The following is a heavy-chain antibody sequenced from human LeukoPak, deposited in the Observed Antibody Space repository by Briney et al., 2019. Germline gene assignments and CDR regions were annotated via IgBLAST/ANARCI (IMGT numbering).Heavy chain of an antibody. CDR2: IYSGGST. Sequence: GGSLRLSCAASGFTPSGKYMSWVRQAPGKGLEWVSVIYSGGSTYYADSVKGRFTISRDNSKNTLYLQMNSLRAEDTAVYYCARDQYYYDSSGYYPIYHYYYTEVWGKGTTVTVSS. J-gene: IGHJ6*03. CDR1: GFTPSGKY. D-gene: IGHD3-22*01. V-gene: IGHV3-53*01. CDR3: ARDQYYYDSSGYYPIYHYYYTEV.